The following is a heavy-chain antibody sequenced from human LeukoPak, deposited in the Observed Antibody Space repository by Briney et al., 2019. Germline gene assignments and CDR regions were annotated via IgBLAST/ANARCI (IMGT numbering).Heavy chain of an antibody. V-gene: IGHV3-9*01. D-gene: IGHD6-19*01. CDR2: INWNSGSI. Sequence: GGSLRLSCVASGFSFDDYAMHWVRQAPGKGLEWVSGINWNSGSIGYADSVKGRFTISRDNAKNTLYLQMNSLRAEDTAVYYCAKDLSSGWPDAFDIWGQGTMVTVSS. CDR1: GFSFDDYA. CDR3: AKDLSSGWPDAFDI. J-gene: IGHJ3*02.